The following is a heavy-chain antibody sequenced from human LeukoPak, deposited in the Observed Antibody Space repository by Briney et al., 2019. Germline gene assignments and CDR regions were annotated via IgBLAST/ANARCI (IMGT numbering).Heavy chain of an antibody. V-gene: IGHV4-59*10. CDR3: AAGRPRNATRLDDGYDL. CDR2: IYTPTGGT. J-gene: IGHJ3*01. D-gene: IGHD1-1*01. CDR1: GGSFSGYY. Sequence: SETLSLTCAVYGGSFSGYYWGWIRQPAGQGLEWIGRIYTPTGGTNYNPSLKSRVTMSLDTSRNQFSLMLNSVTAADTAMYYCAAGRPRNATRLDDGYDLWGQGTMVSVSS.